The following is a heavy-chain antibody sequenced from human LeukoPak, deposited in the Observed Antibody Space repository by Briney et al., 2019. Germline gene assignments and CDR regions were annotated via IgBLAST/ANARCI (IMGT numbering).Heavy chain of an antibody. D-gene: IGHD5-12*01. J-gene: IGHJ4*02. CDR2: IIPIFGTA. CDR1: GGTFSSYA. V-gene: IGHV1-69*06. CDR3: ARVRSRLRPNYFDY. Sequence: ASVKVSCKASGGTFSSYAISWVRQAPGQGLEWMGGIIPIFGTANYAQKFQGRVTITADKSTSTAYMELSSLRSEDTAVYYCARVRSRLRPNYFDYWGQGTLDTVSS.